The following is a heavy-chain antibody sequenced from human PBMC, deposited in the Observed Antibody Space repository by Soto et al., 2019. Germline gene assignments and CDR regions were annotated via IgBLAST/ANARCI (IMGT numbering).Heavy chain of an antibody. CDR3: TKNSTSWYDS. CDR2: ISVYNGYA. V-gene: IGHV1-18*01. D-gene: IGHD2-2*01. Sequence: PSVKVSCKASGYTFNNYGISWVRQAPGQGLEWMGWISVYNGYANYAQKLQGRVLMTADTSTNTAYMELSSLRSDDTAMYYCTKNSTSWYDSWGQGSLVTVSS. CDR1: GYTFNNYG. J-gene: IGHJ5*01.